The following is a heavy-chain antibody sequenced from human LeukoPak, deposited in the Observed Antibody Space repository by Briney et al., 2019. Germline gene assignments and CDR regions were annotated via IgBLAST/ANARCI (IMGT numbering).Heavy chain of an antibody. J-gene: IGHJ2*01. CDR3: ARQPDYGDYVDWYFDL. V-gene: IGHV3-7*03. D-gene: IGHD4-17*01. Sequence: GGSLRLSCAASGFRFISYWMTWVRQAPGKGPEWVANIKQDGSEKYYVDSVKGRFTISRDNAKNSVYLRMNSLRAEDTAVYYCARQPDYGDYVDWYFDLWGRGTLVTVSS. CDR2: IKQDGSEK. CDR1: GFRFISYW.